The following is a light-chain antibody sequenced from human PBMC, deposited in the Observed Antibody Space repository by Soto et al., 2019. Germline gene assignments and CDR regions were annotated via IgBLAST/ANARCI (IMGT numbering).Light chain of an antibody. CDR1: QSVSSY. V-gene: IGKV3-15*01. Sequence: EIVLTQSPATLSLSPGEGATLSCRASQSVSSYLAWYQQKPGQAPRLLIFGASTRAARIPDRFRGSGSGTEFTLTISSLQSEDFGVYYCQHNNNWPLTFGQGTKVDIK. J-gene: IGKJ1*01. CDR2: GAS. CDR3: QHNNNWPLT.